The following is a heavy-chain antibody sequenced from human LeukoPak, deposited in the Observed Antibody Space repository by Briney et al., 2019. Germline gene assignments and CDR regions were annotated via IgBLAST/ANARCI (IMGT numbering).Heavy chain of an antibody. V-gene: IGHV1-18*01. CDR3: ARDKSYYDSSGYDPFDY. J-gene: IGHJ4*02. CDR2: ISAYNGNT. D-gene: IGHD3-22*01. CDR1: GYSFTSYD. Sequence: ASVKVSCKASGYSFTSYDINWVRQATGQGLEWMGWISAYNGNTNYAQKLQGRVTMTTDTSTSTAYMELRSLRSDDTAVYYCARDKSYYDSSGYDPFDYWGQGTLVTVSS.